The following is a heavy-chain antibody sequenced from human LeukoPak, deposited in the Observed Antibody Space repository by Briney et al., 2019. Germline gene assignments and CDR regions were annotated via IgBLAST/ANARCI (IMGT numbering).Heavy chain of an antibody. CDR1: GFTFSNYW. J-gene: IGHJ4*02. Sequence: PGGSLRLSCAASGFTFSNYWMHWVRQAPGKGLVWVSRINSDGRSTTYADSVKGRFTISRDNAKNTLYLQMNSPRAEDTAVYYCAIVPGIAAGANGNQIWGQFDHWGQGTLVTVSS. D-gene: IGHD6-13*01. CDR3: AIVPGIAAGANGNQIWGQFDH. V-gene: IGHV3-74*01. CDR2: INSDGRST.